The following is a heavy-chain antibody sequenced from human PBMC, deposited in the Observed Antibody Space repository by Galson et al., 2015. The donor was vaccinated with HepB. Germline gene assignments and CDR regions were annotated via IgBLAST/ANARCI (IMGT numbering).Heavy chain of an antibody. CDR1: GYTFTGYY. CDR3: ARGGMDFWSGYSRDWYFDL. V-gene: IGHV1-2*02. Sequence: SVKVSCKASGYTFTGYYMHWVRQAPGQGLEWMGWINPNSGGTNYAQKFQGRVTMTRDTPISTAYMELSRLRSDDTAVYYCARGGMDFWSGYSRDWYFDLWGRGTLVTVSS. J-gene: IGHJ2*01. CDR2: INPNSGGT. D-gene: IGHD3-3*01.